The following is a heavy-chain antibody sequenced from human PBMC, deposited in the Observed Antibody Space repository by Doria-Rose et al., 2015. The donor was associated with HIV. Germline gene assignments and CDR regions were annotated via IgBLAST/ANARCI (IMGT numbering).Heavy chain of an antibody. CDR1: GVSLSSPGMG. Sequence: QITLKESGPVLVKPTETLTLTCTVSGVSLSSPGMGVSWIRQPPGKALEWLANIFSDDERSYKTSLKSRLNIPRGTSKSQVVLTMTDMDPVDTATYYCARIKSSRWYHKYYFDFWGQGTLVIVSA. J-gene: IGHJ4*02. V-gene: IGHV2-26*01. CDR2: IFSDDER. CDR3: ARIKSSRWYHKYYFDF. D-gene: IGHD6-13*01.